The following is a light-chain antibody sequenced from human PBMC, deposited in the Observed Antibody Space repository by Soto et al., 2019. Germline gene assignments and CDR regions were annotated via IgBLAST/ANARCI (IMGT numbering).Light chain of an antibody. CDR3: RQYGSSPWT. Sequence: EIVLTQSPGTLSLSPGQRATLSCRASQSVSSSSLAWYQQKPGQAPRLLIYSASGRATGIPDRFSGSGSGTDFTLTISRLEPEDFAVYYCRQYGSSPWTFGQGTKVEIK. CDR1: QSVSSSS. CDR2: SAS. V-gene: IGKV3-20*01. J-gene: IGKJ1*01.